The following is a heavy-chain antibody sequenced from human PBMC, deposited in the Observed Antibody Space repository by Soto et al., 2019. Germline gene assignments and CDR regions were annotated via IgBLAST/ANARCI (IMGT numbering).Heavy chain of an antibody. CDR2: IWYDGSNK. Sequence: GGSLRLSCAASGFTFSSYGMHWVRQAPGKGLEWVAVIWYDGSNKYYADSVKGRFTISRDNSKNTLYLQMNSLRAEDTAVYYCARDFWMMAAAATGAFDIWGQGTMVTVSS. V-gene: IGHV3-33*01. CDR1: GFTFSSYG. J-gene: IGHJ3*02. D-gene: IGHD6-13*01. CDR3: ARDFWMMAAAATGAFDI.